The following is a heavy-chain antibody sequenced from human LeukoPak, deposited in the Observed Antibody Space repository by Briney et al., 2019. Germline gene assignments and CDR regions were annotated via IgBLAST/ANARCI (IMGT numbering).Heavy chain of an antibody. V-gene: IGHV3-72*01. CDR3: ANFLGNNFGF. D-gene: IGHD5-24*01. CDR2: SRDRAHSYTT. Sequence: PSETLSLTCTVSGGSISSSSYYMDWVRQAPGKGLEWVGRSRDRAHSYTTEYATSVEGRFTISRDAPKNSLYLQMNSLKTEDTAVYYCANFLGNNFGFWGQGTLVTVSS. J-gene: IGHJ4*02. CDR1: GGSISSSSYY.